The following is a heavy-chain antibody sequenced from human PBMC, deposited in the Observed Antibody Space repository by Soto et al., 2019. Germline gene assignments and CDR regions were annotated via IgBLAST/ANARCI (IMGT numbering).Heavy chain of an antibody. D-gene: IGHD3-3*01. CDR3: ANGGEWLFNFDY. J-gene: IGHJ4*02. CDR1: GFTFSSYA. Sequence: PGGSLRLSCAASGFTFSSYAMSWVRQAPGKGLEWVSSISAGGGNTYYPDSVKGRFTISRDNSKNTLYLQMNSLRAEDTAVYYCANGGEWLFNFDYWGQGTLVTVS. V-gene: IGHV3-23*01. CDR2: ISAGGGNT.